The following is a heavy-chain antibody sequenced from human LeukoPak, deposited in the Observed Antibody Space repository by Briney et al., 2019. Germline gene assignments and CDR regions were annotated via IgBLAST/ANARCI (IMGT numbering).Heavy chain of an antibody. CDR2: INYSGTT. V-gene: IGHV4-39*01. J-gene: IGHJ4*02. CDR1: GGSISSSSYY. Sequence: SETLSLTCTVSGGSISSSSYYWGWIRQPPGKGLEWIGSINYSGTTYNNPSLKSRVTISVDTSKNQFSQKLSSVTAADTAVYYCARVFGAVDYWGQGTLVTVSS. CDR3: ARVFGAVDY. D-gene: IGHD3-16*01.